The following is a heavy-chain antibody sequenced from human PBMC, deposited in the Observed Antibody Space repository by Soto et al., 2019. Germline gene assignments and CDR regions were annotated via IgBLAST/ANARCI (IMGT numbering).Heavy chain of an antibody. Sequence: GSLRLSCAASGFTFSSYAMSCVRQAPGKGLEWVSAISGSGGSTYYADSVKGRFTISRDNSKNTLYLQMNSLRAEDTAVYYCAKDLLLVTVTAGFDYWGQGTLVTVSS. V-gene: IGHV3-23*01. CDR3: AKDLLLVTVTAGFDY. CDR2: ISGSGGST. CDR1: GFTFSSYA. D-gene: IGHD2-21*02. J-gene: IGHJ4*02.